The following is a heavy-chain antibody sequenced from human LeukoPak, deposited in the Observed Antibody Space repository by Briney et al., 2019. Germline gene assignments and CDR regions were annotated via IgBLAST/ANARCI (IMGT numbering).Heavy chain of an antibody. Sequence: PSETLSLTCTVSGGSISSYYWSWIRQPPGKGLEWIGYIYYSGSTNYNPSLKSRVTISVDTSKNQFSLKLSSVTAADTAVYYCARDKRSGEGAPEKCHAFDIWGQGTMVTVSS. CDR2: IYYSGST. CDR3: ARDKRSGEGAPEKCHAFDI. D-gene: IGHD1-26*01. V-gene: IGHV4-59*01. J-gene: IGHJ3*02. CDR1: GGSISSYY.